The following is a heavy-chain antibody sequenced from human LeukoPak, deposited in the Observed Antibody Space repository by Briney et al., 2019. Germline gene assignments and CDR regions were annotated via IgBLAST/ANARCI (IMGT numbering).Heavy chain of an antibody. CDR2: ISGSGGST. J-gene: IGHJ6*02. CDR1: GFTFSSYA. D-gene: IGHD3-22*01. CDR3: AKTGSSGYYYGRYYYYGMDV. Sequence: GGSLRLSCAASGFTFSSYAMSWVRQAPGKGREWVSAISGSGGSTYYADSVKGRFTISRDNSKNTLYLQMNSLRAEDTAVYYCAKTGSSGYYYGRYYYYGMDVWGQGTTVTVSS. V-gene: IGHV3-23*01.